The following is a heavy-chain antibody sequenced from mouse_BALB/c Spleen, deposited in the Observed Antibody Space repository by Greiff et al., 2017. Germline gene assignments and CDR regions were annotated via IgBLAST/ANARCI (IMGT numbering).Heavy chain of an antibody. CDR3: ARKGYYWYFDV. CDR2: INSNGGST. D-gene: IGHD2-2*01. Sequence: EVQLQESGGGLVQPGGSLKLSCAASGFTFSSYGMSWVRQTPDKRLELVATINSNGGSTYYPDSVKGRFTISRDNAKNTLYLQMSSLKSEDTAMYYCARKGYYWYFDVWGAGTTVTVSS. V-gene: IGHV5-6-3*01. J-gene: IGHJ1*01. CDR1: GFTFSSYG.